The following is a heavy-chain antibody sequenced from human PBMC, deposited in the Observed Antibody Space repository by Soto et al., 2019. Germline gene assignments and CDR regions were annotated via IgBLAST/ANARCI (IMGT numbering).Heavy chain of an antibody. Sequence: QVQLVQSGAEVKKPGASVNVSCKASGYTFTSYDINWVRQATGQGLEWMGWMNPNSGNTGYTQKFQGRVTMSRNTSISTVYMELSSLRSEDTAVDYCARGYVGHYDFWRFDPWGQGTLVTVSS. D-gene: IGHD3-3*01. CDR3: ARGYVGHYDFWRFDP. CDR2: MNPNSGNT. V-gene: IGHV1-8*01. J-gene: IGHJ5*02. CDR1: GYTFTSYD.